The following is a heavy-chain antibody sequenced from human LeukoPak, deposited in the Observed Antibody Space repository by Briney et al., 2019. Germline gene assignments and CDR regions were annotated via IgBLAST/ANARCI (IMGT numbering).Heavy chain of an antibody. D-gene: IGHD2-21*02. CDR1: GGSISSGGYY. Sequence: SETLSLTCTVSGGSISSGGYYWGWIRQHPGKGLEWIGYIYYSGSTYYNPSLKSRVTISVDTSKNQFSLKLSSVTAADTAVYYCAREAFAYCGGDCYYNWFAPWGQGTLVTVSS. V-gene: IGHV4-31*03. CDR2: IYYSGST. CDR3: AREAFAYCGGDCYYNWFAP. J-gene: IGHJ5*02.